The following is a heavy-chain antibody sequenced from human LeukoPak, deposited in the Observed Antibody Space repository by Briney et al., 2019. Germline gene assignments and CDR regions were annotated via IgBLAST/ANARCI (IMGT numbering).Heavy chain of an antibody. D-gene: IGHD6-13*01. CDR2: IYYSGST. Sequence: SETLSLTCTVSGASLSVSGRNWGWVRQPPGKGLEWIASIYYSGSTYYNPSLKSRVTISVDTSKNQFSLKLSSVTAADTAVYYCARLAEQLRPRNWFDPWGQGTLVTVSS. CDR1: GASLSVSGRN. CDR3: ARLAEQLRPRNWFDP. J-gene: IGHJ5*02. V-gene: IGHV4-39*01.